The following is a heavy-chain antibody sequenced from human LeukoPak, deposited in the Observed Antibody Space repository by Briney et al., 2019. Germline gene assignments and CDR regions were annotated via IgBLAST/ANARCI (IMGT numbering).Heavy chain of an antibody. Sequence: GGSLRLSCSASGFTFSDYWMMWVRQAPGKGLEWISYISPGGGDIYFADSVKGRFTLSRDNAKNSLYLQVSSLTAEDTAVYYCASGRDIEVAGPGGYFDHWGQGTLVTVSS. J-gene: IGHJ4*02. CDR1: GFTFSDYW. CDR3: ASGRDIEVAGPGGYFDH. CDR2: ISPGGGDI. D-gene: IGHD6-19*01. V-gene: IGHV3-11*01.